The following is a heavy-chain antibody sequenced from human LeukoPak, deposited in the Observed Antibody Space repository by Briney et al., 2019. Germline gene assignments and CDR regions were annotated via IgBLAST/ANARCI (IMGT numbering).Heavy chain of an antibody. CDR2: ISSSSSYI. CDR1: GFTFSSYS. CDR3: ARVNRITIFGVVINWFDP. J-gene: IGHJ5*02. D-gene: IGHD3-3*01. Sequence: GGSLRLSCAASGFTFSSYSMNWVRQAPGKGLEWVSSISSSSSYIYYADSVKGRFTISRDNAKNSLYLQMNSLRAEDTAVYYCARVNRITIFGVVINWFDPWGQGTLVTVSS. V-gene: IGHV3-21*01.